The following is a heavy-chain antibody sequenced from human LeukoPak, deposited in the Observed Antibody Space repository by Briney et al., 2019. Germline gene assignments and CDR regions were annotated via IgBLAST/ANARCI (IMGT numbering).Heavy chain of an antibody. Sequence: GGSLRLSCAASGFTFSSYAMSWVRQAPGRGLEWVSTITGSSGGTYYADSVKGRFTISRDNSKNTVSLQMNSLRAEDTAVYYCTRTGDEYYYDRSEGKDWFDPWGQGTLVTVSS. CDR1: GFTFSSYA. D-gene: IGHD3-22*01. CDR3: TRTGDEYYYDRSEGKDWFDP. CDR2: ITGSSGGT. V-gene: IGHV3-23*01. J-gene: IGHJ5*02.